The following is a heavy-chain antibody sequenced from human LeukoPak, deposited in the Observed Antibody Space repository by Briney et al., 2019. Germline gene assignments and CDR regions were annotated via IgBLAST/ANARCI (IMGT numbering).Heavy chain of an antibody. CDR3: ARPRVVTYYYDDSGYSDAFDI. CDR2: INPKSGDT. V-gene: IGHV1-2*02. Sequence: ASVKVSCKASGGTFSSYAISWVRQAPGQGLELMGWINPKSGDTSYVQKFQGRVTMTRDTSIRTAYMELSSLRSDDTAMYYCARPRVVTYYYDDSGYSDAFDIWGQGTMVTASS. D-gene: IGHD3-22*01. CDR1: GGTFSSYA. J-gene: IGHJ3*02.